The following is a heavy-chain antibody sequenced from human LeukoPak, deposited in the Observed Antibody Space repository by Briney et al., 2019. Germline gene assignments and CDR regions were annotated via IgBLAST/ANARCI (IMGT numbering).Heavy chain of an antibody. D-gene: IGHD2-2*01. CDR1: GGTFSSYA. V-gene: IGHV1-69*04. CDR2: IIPILGIA. J-gene: IGHJ3*02. CDR3: ARPYCSSTSCYSQRNAFDI. Sequence: ASVKVSCKASGGTFSSYAISWARQAPGQGLEWMGRIIPILGIANYAQKFQGRVTITADKSTSTAYMELSSLRSEDTAVYYCARPYCSSTSCYSQRNAFDIWGQGTMVTVSS.